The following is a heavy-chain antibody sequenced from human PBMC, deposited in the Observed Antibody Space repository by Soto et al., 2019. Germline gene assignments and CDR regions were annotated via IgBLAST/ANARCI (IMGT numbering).Heavy chain of an antibody. D-gene: IGHD2-21*01. Sequence: QVQVVQSGAEVKKPESSVKVSCKPSGGTFNTYTVNWVRLAPGHGLEWMGRFIPILDMANYAQKFQDRVTITADRSTFTAYMELNSLTSDDTAVYYCAITYCRDNACPRDVDFGGLGTRVTVSS. CDR3: AITYCRDNACPRDVDF. CDR1: GGTFNTYT. CDR2: FIPILDMA. J-gene: IGHJ4*02. V-gene: IGHV1-69*02.